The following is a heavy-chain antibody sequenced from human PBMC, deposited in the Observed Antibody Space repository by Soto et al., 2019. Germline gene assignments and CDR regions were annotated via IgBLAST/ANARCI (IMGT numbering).Heavy chain of an antibody. V-gene: IGHV4-34*01. Sequence: SETLSLTCSLYSGSLSGYYWGWIRQPPGKGLEWIGEISPSGTTNYSPSLKSRVSISVDTSKNQFSLNLTSLTAADTAVYYCARAPKVSGSAQPRPDFWGQGSLVTVSS. CDR2: ISPSGTT. CDR1: SGSLSGYY. D-gene: IGHD6-6*01. CDR3: ARAPKVSGSAQPRPDF. J-gene: IGHJ4*02.